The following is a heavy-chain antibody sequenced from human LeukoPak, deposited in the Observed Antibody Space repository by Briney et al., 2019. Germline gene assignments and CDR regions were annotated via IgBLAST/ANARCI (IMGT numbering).Heavy chain of an antibody. CDR1: GFTFSSYA. Sequence: GGSLRLSCAASGFTFSSYAMSWVRQAPGKGLEWVSAISGSGGNTYYADSVKGRFTISRDNSKNTLYLQMNSLRAEDTAVYYCAKDRQRFAAAGTTFDYWGQGTLVTVSS. CDR3: AKDRQRFAAAGTTFDY. CDR2: ISGSGGNT. J-gene: IGHJ4*02. V-gene: IGHV3-23*01. D-gene: IGHD6-13*01.